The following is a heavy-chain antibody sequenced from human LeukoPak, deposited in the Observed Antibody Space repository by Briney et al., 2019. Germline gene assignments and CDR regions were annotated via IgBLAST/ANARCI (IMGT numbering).Heavy chain of an antibody. Sequence: GGSLRLSCAASGFTFSNYAMNWVRQAPGKGLEWVTAISYDGSLKYYADSVRGRFTISRDNSKNTLYLQMNSLRTDDTAVYYCARVSLERQLWLPFDYWGQGTLVTVSS. J-gene: IGHJ4*02. CDR1: GFTFSNYA. D-gene: IGHD5-18*01. V-gene: IGHV3-30*04. CDR2: ISYDGSLK. CDR3: ARVSLERQLWLPFDY.